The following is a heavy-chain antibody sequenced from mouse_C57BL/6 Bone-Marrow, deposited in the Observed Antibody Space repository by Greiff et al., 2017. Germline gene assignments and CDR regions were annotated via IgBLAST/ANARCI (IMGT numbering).Heavy chain of an antibody. Sequence: EVQGVESGPELVKPGASVKISCKASGYTFTDYYMNWVKQSHGTRLEWIGDINPNNGGTSYNQKFKGKATLTVDKYSSTAYMGLRSLTSEDSEVYYCARDGNRYGSSSFAYWGQGTLVTVSA. CDR3: ARDGNRYGSSSFAY. CDR2: INPNNGGT. J-gene: IGHJ3*01. V-gene: IGHV1-26*01. D-gene: IGHD1-1*01. CDR1: GYTFTDYY.